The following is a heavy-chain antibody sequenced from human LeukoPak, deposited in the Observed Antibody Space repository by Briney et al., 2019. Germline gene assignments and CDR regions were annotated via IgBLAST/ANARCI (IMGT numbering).Heavy chain of an antibody. J-gene: IGHJ6*02. CDR3: ARDDITYGKYLGMDV. Sequence: GGSLRLSCAASGLIVSANYMNWVRQAPGKGLEWVSVIYSAGDTYYADSVKGRFSISRDNSKNTLNLQMDNLRAEDTAVYYCARDDITYGKYLGMDVWGQGTTVIVSS. V-gene: IGHV3-53*01. D-gene: IGHD2/OR15-2a*01. CDR2: IYSAGDT. CDR1: GLIVSANY.